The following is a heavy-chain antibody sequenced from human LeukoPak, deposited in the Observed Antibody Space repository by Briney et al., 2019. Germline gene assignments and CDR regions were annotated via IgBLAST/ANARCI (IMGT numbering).Heavy chain of an antibody. CDR2: MNPNSGNT. CDR3: ASSGYCSSTSCSNGAFDI. V-gene: IGHV1-8*01. J-gene: IGHJ3*02. Sequence: ASVKVSCKASGYTFTSYDINWVRQATGQGLEWMGWMNPNSGNTGYAQKFQGRVTMTRNTSTSTVYMELSSLRSEDTAVYYCASSGYCSSTSCSNGAFDIWGQGTMVTVSS. D-gene: IGHD2-2*01. CDR1: GYTFTSYD.